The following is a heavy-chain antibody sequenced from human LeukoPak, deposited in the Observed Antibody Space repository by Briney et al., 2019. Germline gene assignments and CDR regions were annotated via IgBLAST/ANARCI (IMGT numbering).Heavy chain of an antibody. D-gene: IGHD3-10*01. CDR3: ARRGLATRYWFDR. J-gene: IGHJ5*02. Sequence: ASVKVSCKASGYTFTSYDINWVRQATGQGLEWMGWMNPNSGNTGYAQKFQSRVTITRNTSISTAYMELSSLRSEDTAVYYCARRGLATRYWFDRWGQGTLVTVSS. CDR1: GYTFTSYD. V-gene: IGHV1-8*03. CDR2: MNPNSGNT.